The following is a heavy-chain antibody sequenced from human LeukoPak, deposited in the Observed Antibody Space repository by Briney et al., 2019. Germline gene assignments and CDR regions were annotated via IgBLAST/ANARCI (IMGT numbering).Heavy chain of an antibody. J-gene: IGHJ4*02. V-gene: IGHV3-9*01. D-gene: IGHD3-10*01. CDR2: ISWNSGSI. CDR3: AKDMASWGSGSYYDY. Sequence: PGGSLRLSCAASGFTFDDYAMRWVRHAPGKGLEWVSGISWNSGSIRYADSVKGRFTISRDNAKNSLYLQMNSLRAEDTALYYCAKDMASWGSGSYYDYWGQGTLVTVSS. CDR1: GFTFDDYA.